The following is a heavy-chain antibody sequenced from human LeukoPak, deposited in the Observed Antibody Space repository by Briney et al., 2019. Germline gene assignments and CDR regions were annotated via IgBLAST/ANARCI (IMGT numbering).Heavy chain of an antibody. V-gene: IGHV3-23*01. CDR3: ARDLGGDYYDSSGRSD. Sequence: GGSLRLSCAASGLTFSSHAMTWVRQPPGKGLEWVSGITGSGGGKYYADSVKGRFTISRDNAKNSLYLQMNSLRAEDTAVYYCARDLGGDYYDSSGRSDWGQGTLVTVSS. D-gene: IGHD3-22*01. J-gene: IGHJ4*02. CDR1: GLTFSSHA. CDR2: ITGSGGGK.